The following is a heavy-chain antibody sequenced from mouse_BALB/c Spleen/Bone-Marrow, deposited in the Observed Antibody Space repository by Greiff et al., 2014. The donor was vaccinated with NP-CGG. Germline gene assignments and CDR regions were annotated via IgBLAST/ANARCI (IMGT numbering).Heavy chain of an antibody. CDR3: ARITTATGAMDY. V-gene: IGHV2-9*02. Sequence: VQGVESGPGLVAPSQSLSITCTVSGFSLTTYGVHWVRQPPGKGLEWLGVLWADGSTNYNSALMSRLSISKDNSKSQVFLKMNSLQTDDTAMYYCARITTATGAMDYWGQGTSVTVSP. CDR1: GFSLTTYG. D-gene: IGHD1-2*01. CDR2: LWADGST. J-gene: IGHJ4*01.